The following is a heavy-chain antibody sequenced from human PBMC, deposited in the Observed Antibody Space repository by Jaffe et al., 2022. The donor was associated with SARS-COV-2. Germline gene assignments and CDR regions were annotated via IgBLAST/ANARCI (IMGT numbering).Heavy chain of an antibody. CDR1: GFTFSSYS. CDR2: ISSSSSTI. V-gene: IGHV3-48*02. Sequence: EVQLVESGGGLVQPGGSLRLSCAASGFTFSSYSMNWVRQAPGKGLEWVSYISSSSSTIYYADSVKGRFTISRDNAKNSLYLQMNSLRDEDTAVYYCARVDSSGWQSRASLDYWGQGTLVTVSS. CDR3: ARVDSSGWQSRASLDY. D-gene: IGHD6-19*01. J-gene: IGHJ4*02.